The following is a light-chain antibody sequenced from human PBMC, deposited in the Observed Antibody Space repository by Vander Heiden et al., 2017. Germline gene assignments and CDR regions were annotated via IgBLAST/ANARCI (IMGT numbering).Light chain of an antibody. Sequence: DIQMTQSPSSLSASVGDRVTITCRASQSLNNYLVWYQQKPGKAPNLLIYGASSLQSGVPSRFSGSGSGTDFTLTISRLQPEDFATYYCQQSDSTPYTFGQWTKLEIK. CDR3: QQSDSTPYT. CDR2: GAS. CDR1: QSLNNY. J-gene: IGKJ2*01. V-gene: IGKV1-39*01.